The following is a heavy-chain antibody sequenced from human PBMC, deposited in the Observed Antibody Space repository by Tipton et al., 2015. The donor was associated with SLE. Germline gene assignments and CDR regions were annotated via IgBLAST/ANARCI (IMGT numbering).Heavy chain of an antibody. CDR2: IAGTSSFI. CDR3: TRDPRHCDY. D-gene: IGHD2-21*01. Sequence: SLRLSCAGSGFTFSDYTLNWVRQAPGKGLEWVSYIAGTSSFINYGDSVKGRFTVSRDNTRNVMYLQMNSLTVDDTAVYYCTRDPRHCDYWGRGTLVTVSS. V-gene: IGHV3-21*05. CDR1: GFTFSDYT. J-gene: IGHJ4*02.